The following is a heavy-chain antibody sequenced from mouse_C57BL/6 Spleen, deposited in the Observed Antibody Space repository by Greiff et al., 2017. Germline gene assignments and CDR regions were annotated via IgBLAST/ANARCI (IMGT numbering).Heavy chain of an antibody. V-gene: IGHV1-69*01. D-gene: IGHD1-1*01. J-gene: IGHJ3*01. Sequence: VQLQQPGAELVMPGASVKLSCKASGYTFTSYWMHWVKQRPGQGLEWIGEIDPSDSYPTYNQKFTGKSPLTVDKSSIPGYMQLRILTSEDSAVYYCARSGYGSSYWFADWGQGTLVTVSA. CDR3: ARSGYGSSYWFAD. CDR2: IDPSDSYP. CDR1: GYTFTSYW.